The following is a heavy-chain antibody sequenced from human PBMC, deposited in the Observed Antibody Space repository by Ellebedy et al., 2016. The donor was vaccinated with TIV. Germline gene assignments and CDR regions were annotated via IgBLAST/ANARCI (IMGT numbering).Heavy chain of an antibody. CDR3: AGTRINMTVD. CDR1: GFTFSSYW. Sequence: GESLKISCTASGFTFSSYWMHCDRLSPWKGLVWVPRITREGSGTSYADSVKGRFTISRDNATNTLYLQMNSLRAEDTAVYYCAGTRINMTVDWGQGTLVTVSA. CDR2: ITREGSGT. V-gene: IGHV3-74*01. D-gene: IGHD3-22*01. J-gene: IGHJ4*02.